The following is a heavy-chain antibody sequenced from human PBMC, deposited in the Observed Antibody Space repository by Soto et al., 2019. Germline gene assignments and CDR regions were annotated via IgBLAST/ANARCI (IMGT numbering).Heavy chain of an antibody. CDR3: AREYYGSGNWFDP. D-gene: IGHD3-10*01. V-gene: IGHV1-69*13. Sequence: SVKVCCKSPGGTFSSYPISWVRQAPGQVLEWMGGIIPIFGTANYAQKFQGRVTITADESTSTAYMELSSLRSEDTAVYYCAREYYGSGNWFDPWGQGTQVTVSS. CDR1: GGTFSSYP. CDR2: IIPIFGTA. J-gene: IGHJ5*02.